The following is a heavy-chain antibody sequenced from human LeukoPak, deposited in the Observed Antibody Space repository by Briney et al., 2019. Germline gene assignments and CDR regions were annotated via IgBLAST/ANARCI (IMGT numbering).Heavy chain of an antibody. CDR3: ARLGNSGSYLVSRYFDY. V-gene: IGHV1-46*01. CDR2: INPSGGST. D-gene: IGHD1-26*01. J-gene: IGHJ4*02. CDR1: GYTFTSYY. Sequence: ASVKVSCKASGYTFTSYYMHWVRQAPGQGLEWMGIINPSGGSTSYAQKFQGRVTMTRDTSTSTVYMELSSLSSEDTAVYYCARLGNSGSYLVSRYFDYWGQGTLVTVSS.